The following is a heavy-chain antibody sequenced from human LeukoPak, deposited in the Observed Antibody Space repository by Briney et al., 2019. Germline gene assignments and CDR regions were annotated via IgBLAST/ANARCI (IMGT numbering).Heavy chain of an antibody. Sequence: SQTLSLTCAISGDSVSSNSAAWNWIRQSPSRDLEWLGRTYYRSKWSNDYAVSVKSRITINPDTSRNQFSLQLNSVTPEDTAVYYCARYYYDSRGYYYYYFDYWGQGTLVTVSS. J-gene: IGHJ4*02. CDR3: ARYYYDSRGYYYYYFDY. CDR1: GDSVSSNSAA. V-gene: IGHV6-1*01. CDR2: TYYRSKWSN. D-gene: IGHD3-22*01.